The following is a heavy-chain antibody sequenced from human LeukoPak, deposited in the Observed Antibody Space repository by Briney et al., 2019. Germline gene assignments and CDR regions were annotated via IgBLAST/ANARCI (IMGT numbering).Heavy chain of an antibody. Sequence: ASVKVSCKASGYTFTNYGISWVRQAPGQGLEWMGWISAYNGNTHYAQNLQGRVTMTTDTSTSTAYMELKSLRSDDTAVYYCARLLVVSGSYGDYWGQGTLVTVSS. J-gene: IGHJ4*02. CDR3: ARLLVVSGSYGDY. CDR1: GYTFTNYG. D-gene: IGHD1-26*01. CDR2: ISAYNGNT. V-gene: IGHV1-18*01.